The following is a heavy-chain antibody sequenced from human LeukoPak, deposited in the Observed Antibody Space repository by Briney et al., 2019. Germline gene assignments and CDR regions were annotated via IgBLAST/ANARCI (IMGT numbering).Heavy chain of an antibody. Sequence: PSETLSLTCTVSGGSISSGDYYWSWIRQPPGKGLEWIGYIYHSGSTYYNPSLKSRVTISVDTSKNQFSLKLSSVTAADTAVYYCASGYSGSPLDYWGQGTLVTVSS. V-gene: IGHV4-30-4*08. CDR1: GGSISSGDYY. CDR2: IYHSGST. J-gene: IGHJ4*02. CDR3: ASGYSGSPLDY. D-gene: IGHD1-26*01.